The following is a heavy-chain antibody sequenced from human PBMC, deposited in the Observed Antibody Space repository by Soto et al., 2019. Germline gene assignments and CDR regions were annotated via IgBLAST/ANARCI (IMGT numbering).Heavy chain of an antibody. V-gene: IGHV4-61*08. Sequence: QVQLQESGPGLVKPSETLSLTCTVSVSGGSVSTGVHYWSWIRQPPGKGLEWIGYIYYSGSTNYNPSLKGRVTISVDTSKNQFSLKLTSVTAADTAVYYCARGYYTSWYWFDRWGRGTLFTVSS. D-gene: IGHD6-13*01. J-gene: IGHJ2*01. CDR2: IYYSGST. CDR3: ARGYYTSWYWFDR. CDR1: GGSVSTGVHY.